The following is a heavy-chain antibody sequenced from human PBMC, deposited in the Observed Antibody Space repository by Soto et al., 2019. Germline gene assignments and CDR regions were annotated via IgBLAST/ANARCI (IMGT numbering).Heavy chain of an antibody. CDR2: FDPEDGET. CDR3: ATYNWNWRFDY. V-gene: IGHV1-24*01. Sequence: GASVKVSCKASGYTFTSHGIHWVRQAPGKGLEWMGGFDPEDGETIYAQKFQGRVTMTEDTSTDTAYMELSSLRSEDTAVYYCATYNWNWRFDYWGQGTLVTVSS. J-gene: IGHJ4*02. D-gene: IGHD1-7*01. CDR1: GYTFTSHG.